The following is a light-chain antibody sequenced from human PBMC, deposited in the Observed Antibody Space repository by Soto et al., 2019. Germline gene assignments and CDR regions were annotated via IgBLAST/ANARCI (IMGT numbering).Light chain of an antibody. J-gene: IGKJ4*01. Sequence: EIEMTQSPSSLSASVGDRVTITCRASQSISSYLNWYQQKPGKAPKLLIYAASSLQSGVPSRFSGSGSGTDFTLTISSLQPEDFATYYCQQSYSTPQTFGGGTKV. CDR1: QSISSY. V-gene: IGKV1-39*01. CDR3: QQSYSTPQT. CDR2: AAS.